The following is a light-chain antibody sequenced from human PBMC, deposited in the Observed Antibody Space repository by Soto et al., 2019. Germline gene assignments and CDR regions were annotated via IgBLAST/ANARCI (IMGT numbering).Light chain of an antibody. J-gene: IGKJ3*01. CDR1: QDISSW. Sequence: DIQMTQSPSSVSASVGDRVTITCRTSQDISSWLAWYQQKPGKAPKLLIYTASTLQSGVQSRFSGSGSGTDFTLTISSLQPEDFVHHLCQPAHSFPITFGPGTKVDIK. V-gene: IGKV1-12*01. CDR3: QPAHSFPIT. CDR2: TAS.